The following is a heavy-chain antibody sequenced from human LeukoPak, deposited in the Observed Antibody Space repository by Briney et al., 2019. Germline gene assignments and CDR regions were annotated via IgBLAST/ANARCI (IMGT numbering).Heavy chain of an antibody. CDR1: GYTFTRNY. J-gene: IGHJ4*02. CDR3: ARDLAMYSPDLDY. CDR2: INPKTGVT. V-gene: IGHV1-2*02. Sequence: ASVKVTCKASGYTFTRNYMHWVRQAPGHGLEWMGWINPKTGVTKYAQNFQGRVTMTRDTSINTAYMEVSRLRSDDTAVFYCARDLAMYSPDLDYWGQGTLVTVSS. D-gene: IGHD1-26*01.